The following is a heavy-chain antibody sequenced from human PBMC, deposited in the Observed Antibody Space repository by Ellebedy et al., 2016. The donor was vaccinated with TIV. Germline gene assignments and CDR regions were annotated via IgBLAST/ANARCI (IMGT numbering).Heavy chain of an antibody. D-gene: IGHD6-6*01. CDR1: GGTFSGYY. CDR2: INHSGST. Sequence: SETLSLXXAVYGGTFSGYYWSWIRQSPEKGLEWIGEINHSGSTNYNPSLKSRVTISVDTSKNQFSLKLSSVTAADTAVYYCARGGSSSPLFDYWGQGTRVTVSS. V-gene: IGHV4-34*01. CDR3: ARGGSSSPLFDY. J-gene: IGHJ4*02.